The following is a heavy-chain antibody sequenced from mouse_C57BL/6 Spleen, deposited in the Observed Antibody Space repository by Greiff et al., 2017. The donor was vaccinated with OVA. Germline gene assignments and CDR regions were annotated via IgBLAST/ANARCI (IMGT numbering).Heavy chain of an antibody. CDR2: ISSDSSTI. V-gene: IGHV5-17*01. CDR1: GFTFSDYG. CDR3: ARGNYGSSHWYFDV. J-gene: IGHJ1*03. Sequence: VMLVESGGGLVKPGGSLTLSCAASGFTFSDYGMHWVRPAPETGLEWVAYISSDSSTIYYADTVKGRFTISRDNAKNTLFLQMTSLRSEDTAMDYCARGNYGSSHWYFDVGGTGTTVTVSS. D-gene: IGHD1-1*01.